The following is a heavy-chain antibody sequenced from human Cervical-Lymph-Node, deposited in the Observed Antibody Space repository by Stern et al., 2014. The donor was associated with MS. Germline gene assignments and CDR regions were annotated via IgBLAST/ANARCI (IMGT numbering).Heavy chain of an antibody. Sequence: QVQLEQSGAGVKKPGSSVKVSCKASGGTFSSYAISWVRQAPGQGLEWMGGVIPIFGTANYAQKFQGRVTITADESTSTAYMELSSLRSEDTAVYYCARASSSTANYYYYGMDVWGQGTTVTVSS. V-gene: IGHV1-69*01. CDR3: ARASSSTANYYYYGMDV. D-gene: IGHD6-6*01. CDR1: GGTFSSYA. J-gene: IGHJ6*02. CDR2: VIPIFGTA.